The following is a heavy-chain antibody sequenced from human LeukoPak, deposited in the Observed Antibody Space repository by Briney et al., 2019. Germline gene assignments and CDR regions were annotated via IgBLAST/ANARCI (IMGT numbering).Heavy chain of an antibody. J-gene: IGHJ4*02. CDR1: GGSIGGYY. CDR2: IYYSGST. CDR3: ARVRSPLTVDY. V-gene: IGHV4-59*01. D-gene: IGHD1-26*01. Sequence: SETLSLTCTVSGGSIGGYYWTWIRQPPGKGLEWIGNIYYSGSTNYSPSLKSRVTISVDTSKNQFSLKRSSVTAADTAVYYCARVRSPLTVDYWGQGTLVSVSS.